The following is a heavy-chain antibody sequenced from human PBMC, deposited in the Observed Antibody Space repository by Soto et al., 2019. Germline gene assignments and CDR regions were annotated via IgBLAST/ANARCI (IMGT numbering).Heavy chain of an antibody. J-gene: IGHJ6*01. CDR3: EREGEHARCRHPLDF. Sequence: PSEPLSLTCTASGDTISAYSWSWVRQPPGKGLEWIGNIHYNGNTKYNPSLKSRVTMSADTSKTQFSLKLISVTAADTATYFCEREGEHARCRHPLDFWG. CDR2: IHYNGNT. V-gene: IGHV4-59*01. CDR1: GDTISAYS.